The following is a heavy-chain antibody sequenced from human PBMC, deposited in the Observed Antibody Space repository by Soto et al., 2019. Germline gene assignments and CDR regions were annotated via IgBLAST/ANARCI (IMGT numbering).Heavy chain of an antibody. Sequence: PGGSLRLSCAASGFTFSSYAMHWVRQAPGKGLEWVAVISYDGSNKYYADSVKGRFTISRDNSKNTLYLQMNSLRAEDTAVYYCARDDYYDSSGPTHWGQGTLVTVSS. D-gene: IGHD3-22*01. CDR2: ISYDGSNK. J-gene: IGHJ4*02. CDR3: ARDDYYDSSGPTH. V-gene: IGHV3-30-3*01. CDR1: GFTFSSYA.